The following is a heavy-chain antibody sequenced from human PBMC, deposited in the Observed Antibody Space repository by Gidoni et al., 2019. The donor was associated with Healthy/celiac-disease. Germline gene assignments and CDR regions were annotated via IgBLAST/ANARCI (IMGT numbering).Heavy chain of an antibody. CDR3: TTGPDYIWGSYRTPLDY. Sequence: EVQLVESGGGLVKPGGSLRLSCAASGFTFSNAWMSWFRQAPGKGLEWVGRIKSKTDGGTTDYAAPVKGRFTISRDDSKNTLYLQMNSLKTEDTAVYYCTTGPDYIWGSYRTPLDYWGQGTLVTVSS. CDR1: GFTFSNAW. V-gene: IGHV3-15*01. D-gene: IGHD3-16*02. J-gene: IGHJ4*02. CDR2: IKSKTDGGTT.